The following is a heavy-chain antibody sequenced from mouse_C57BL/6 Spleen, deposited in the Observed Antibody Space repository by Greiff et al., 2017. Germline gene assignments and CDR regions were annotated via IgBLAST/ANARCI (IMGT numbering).Heavy chain of an antibody. CDR2: ISSGSDYI. V-gene: IGHV5-9-1*02. J-gene: IGHJ1*03. Sequence: EVLRVESGEGLVKPGGSLKLSCAASGFTFSSYAMSWVRQTPEKRLEWVAYISSGSDYIYYADTVKGRFTISRENARNTLYLQMSSLKSEETAMYYGKRLGVGSYWYFDVWGTGTTVTVAS. CDR3: KRLGVGSYWYFDV. D-gene: IGHD2-14*01. CDR1: GFTFSSYA.